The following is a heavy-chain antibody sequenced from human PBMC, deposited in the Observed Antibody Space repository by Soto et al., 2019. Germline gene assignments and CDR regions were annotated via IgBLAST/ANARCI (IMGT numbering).Heavy chain of an antibody. CDR3: ARGRGGWSLDY. V-gene: IGHV6-1*01. Sequence: QVQLQPSGPGLVTPSQTLSLTGAISGDSVSSNSANWPWIRQSPSRGLEWRRRTYYRSKWYNDYAVTAKSRINIYPDTSKNNVSLQLTSVTPEDTAVYYCARGRGGWSLDYCGQGTLVTVSS. CDR1: GDSVSSNSAN. CDR2: TYYRSKWYN. D-gene: IGHD6-19*01. J-gene: IGHJ4*02.